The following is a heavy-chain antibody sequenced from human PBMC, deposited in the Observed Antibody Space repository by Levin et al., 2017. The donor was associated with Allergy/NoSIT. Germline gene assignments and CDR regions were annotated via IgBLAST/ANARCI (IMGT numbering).Heavy chain of an antibody. CDR1: GFSFSNAW. V-gene: IGHV3-15*01. CDR3: TTYSSSWYYFDY. CDR2: IKSKTDGGTI. J-gene: IGHJ4*02. D-gene: IGHD6-13*01. Sequence: PGGSLRLSCAASGFSFSNAWMSWARQAPGKGLEWVGRIKSKTDGGTIEYAAPVKGRFTISRDDSKNTLYLQMNSLKTEDTAVYYCTTYSSSWYYFDYWGQGTLVTVSS.